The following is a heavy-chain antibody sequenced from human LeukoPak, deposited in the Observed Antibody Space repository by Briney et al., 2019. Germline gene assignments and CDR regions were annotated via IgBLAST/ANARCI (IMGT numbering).Heavy chain of an antibody. CDR2: INPNSGGT. J-gene: IGHJ4*02. V-gene: IGHV1-2*02. CDR1: GYTFTGYY. Sequence: ASVKVSCKASGYTFTGYYMHWVRQAPGEGLEWMGWINPNSGGTNYAQKFQGRVTMTRDTSISTAYMELSRLRSDDTAVYYCARAMIVVGDYFDYWGQGTLVTVSS. CDR3: ARAMIVVGDYFDY. D-gene: IGHD3-22*01.